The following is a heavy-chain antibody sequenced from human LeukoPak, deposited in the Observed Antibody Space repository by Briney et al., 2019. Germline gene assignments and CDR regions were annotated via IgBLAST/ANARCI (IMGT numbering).Heavy chain of an antibody. Sequence: TSQTLSLTCAVSGGSISSGGYSWSWIRQPPGKGLEWIGYICHCGSTYYNPSLKSRVTISVDRSKNQFSLKLSSVTAADTAVYYCARGALSSITMVRGGHLFGFDPWGQGTLVTVSS. J-gene: IGHJ5*02. D-gene: IGHD3-10*01. V-gene: IGHV4-30-2*01. CDR1: GGSISSGGYS. CDR3: ARGALSSITMVRGGHLFGFDP. CDR2: ICHCGST.